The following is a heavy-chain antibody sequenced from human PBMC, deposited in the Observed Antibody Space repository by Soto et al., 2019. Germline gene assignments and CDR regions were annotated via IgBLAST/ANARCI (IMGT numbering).Heavy chain of an antibody. J-gene: IGHJ5*02. CDR2: INAGNGNT. D-gene: IGHD3-10*01. V-gene: IGHV1-3*01. CDR3: AISRRITMPPGWFDP. CDR1: GYTFTSYA. Sequence: VASVKVSCKASGYTFTSYAMHWVRQAPGQRLEWMGWINAGNGNTKYSQKFQGRVTITRDTSASTAYMELSSLRSEDTAVYYCAISRRITMPPGWFDPWGQGTLVTVSS.